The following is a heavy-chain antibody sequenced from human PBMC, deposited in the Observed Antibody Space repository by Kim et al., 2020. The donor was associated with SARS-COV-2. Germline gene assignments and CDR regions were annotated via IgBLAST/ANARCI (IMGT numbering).Heavy chain of an antibody. V-gene: IGHV3-23*01. CDR2: ISGSDGST. D-gene: IGHD3-22*01. Sequence: GGSLRLSCTVSGLTFSTYAMNWVRQAPGKGLEWVSSISGSDGSTYYADSVKGRFTISRDNSKNTLYLQVNSLRAEDTAKYYSADARYDYSGYYFFDYCG. J-gene: IGHJ4*01. CDR1: GLTFSTYA. CDR3: ADARYDYSGYYFFDY.